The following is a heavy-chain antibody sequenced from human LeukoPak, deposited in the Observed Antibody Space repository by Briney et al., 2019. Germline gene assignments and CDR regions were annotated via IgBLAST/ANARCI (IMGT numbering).Heavy chain of an antibody. CDR1: GGTFSSYA. CDR3: ASLRQWLYYFDY. J-gene: IGHJ4*02. Sequence: GASVKVSCKASGGTFSSYAISWVRQAPGQGLEWMGGIIPIFGTANYAQKFQGRVTITSDESTSTAYMELSSLRSEDTAVYYCASLRQWLYYFDYWGQGTLVTVSS. CDR2: IIPIFGTA. D-gene: IGHD6-19*01. V-gene: IGHV1-69*13.